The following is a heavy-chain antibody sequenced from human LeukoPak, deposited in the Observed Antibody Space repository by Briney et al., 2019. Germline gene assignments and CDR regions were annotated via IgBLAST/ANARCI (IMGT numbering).Heavy chain of an antibody. CDR3: ARGYYSYGVKTN. CDR2: IIPIFGTA. Sequence: SVKVSCKASGGTFSSYAISWVRQAPGQGLGWMGGIIPIFGTANYAQKFQGRVTITADETTSTAYMELSSLRSEDTAVYYCARGYYSYGVKTNWGQGTLVTVSS. CDR1: GGTFSSYA. V-gene: IGHV1-69*13. D-gene: IGHD5-18*01. J-gene: IGHJ4*02.